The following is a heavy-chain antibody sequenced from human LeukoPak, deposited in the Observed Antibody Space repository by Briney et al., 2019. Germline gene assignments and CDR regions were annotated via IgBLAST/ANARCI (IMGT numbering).Heavy chain of an antibody. CDR1: GGSISRYW. V-gene: IGHV4-4*07. CDR3: ARGGYTISSYIFDY. Sequence: SETLSLTCSVSGGSISRYWWSWIRQPAGKGLEFIGRIYTTGRTNYNPSLKSRVSMSVDTSKNKFSLELRSVTAADTAVYFCARGGYTISSYIFDYWGQGALVTVSS. D-gene: IGHD3-16*02. CDR2: IYTTGRT. J-gene: IGHJ4*02.